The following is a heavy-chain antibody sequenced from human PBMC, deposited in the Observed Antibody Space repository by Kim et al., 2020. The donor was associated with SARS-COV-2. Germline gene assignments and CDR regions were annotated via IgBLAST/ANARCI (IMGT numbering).Heavy chain of an antibody. D-gene: IGHD4-17*01. CDR3: AREVRRMTTVTTYGADFDY. Sequence: SRVTISVDTSKNQFSRKLSSVTAADTAVYYCAREVRRMTTVTTYGADFDYWGQGTLVTVSS. J-gene: IGHJ4*02. V-gene: IGHV4-34*01.